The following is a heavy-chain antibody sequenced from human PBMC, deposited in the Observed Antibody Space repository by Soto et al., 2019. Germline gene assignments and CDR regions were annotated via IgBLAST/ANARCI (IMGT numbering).Heavy chain of an antibody. V-gene: IGHV4-59*08. D-gene: IGHD6-19*01. CDR1: GVAITSNY. CDR3: ARPEGLRGSAWYHLDY. Sequence: SETLSLTCSVSGVAITSNYGSWIRQPPGKGLEWIGSVYCSGYPNYSPSLKTRVTMSVDTSNNQFSLKLNSVTAADTAMYFCARPEGLRGSAWYHLDYWGLGALVTVSS. CDR2: VYCSGYP. J-gene: IGHJ4*02.